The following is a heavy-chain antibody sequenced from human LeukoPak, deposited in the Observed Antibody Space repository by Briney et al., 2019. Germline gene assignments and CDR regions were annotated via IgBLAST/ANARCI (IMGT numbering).Heavy chain of an antibody. V-gene: IGHV3-30*02. D-gene: IGHD6-19*01. J-gene: IGHJ4*02. CDR3: AKDLGSGWYYFDN. CDR1: GFTFRTYG. Sequence: PGGSLRLSCAASGFTFRTYGMHWVRQAPGKGLEWVAVIRYDGSEKYYADSVKGRFTISRDNFKNTLYLQTDSLRVEDTAVYYCAKDLGSGWYYFDNWGQGTLVTVSS. CDR2: IRYDGSEK.